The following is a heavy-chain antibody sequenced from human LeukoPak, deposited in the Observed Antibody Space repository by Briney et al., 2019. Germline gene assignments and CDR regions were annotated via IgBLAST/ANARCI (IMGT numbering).Heavy chain of an antibody. J-gene: IGHJ4*02. CDR2: ITIADGT. CDR3: GKGRVSE. D-gene: IGHD6-19*01. Sequence: GGSLRLSCAASGFTFNTQDMRWVRQAPGKGLEWVSSITIADGTFYADSVRGRFTISRDNSKNTLDLQMNSLRVEDTAVYYCGKGRVSEWGQGTLVTVSS. V-gene: IGHV3-23*01. CDR1: GFTFNTQD.